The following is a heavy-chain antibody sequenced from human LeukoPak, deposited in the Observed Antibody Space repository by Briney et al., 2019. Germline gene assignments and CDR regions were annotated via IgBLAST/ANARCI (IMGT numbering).Heavy chain of an antibody. CDR3: ARDDYYDSSGHGGVDY. J-gene: IGHJ4*02. D-gene: IGHD3-22*01. V-gene: IGHV1-18*01. Sequence: ASVKVSCKASGYTFTSYGISWVRQAPGQGLEWMGWICAYNGNTNYAQKLQGRVTMTTDTSTSTAYMELRSLRSDDTAVYYCARDDYYDSSGHGGVDYWGQGTLVTVSS. CDR2: ICAYNGNT. CDR1: GYTFTSYG.